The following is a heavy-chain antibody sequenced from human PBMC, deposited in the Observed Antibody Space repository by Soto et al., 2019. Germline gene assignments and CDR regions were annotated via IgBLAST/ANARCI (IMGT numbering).Heavy chain of an antibody. CDR2: IRGKTNSYAT. CDR3: TSAAVASY. D-gene: IGHD6-19*01. V-gene: IGHV3-73*02. Sequence: EVQLVESGGGLVQPGGSLKVSCAASGFTFSDPAMTWARQASGKGLEGVGRIRGKTNSYATTYVASLKGRFTISRDDSKSTTYLQMNSLKAEDTAVYYCTSAAVASYWGQGTLVTVSS. CDR1: GFTFSDPA. J-gene: IGHJ4*02.